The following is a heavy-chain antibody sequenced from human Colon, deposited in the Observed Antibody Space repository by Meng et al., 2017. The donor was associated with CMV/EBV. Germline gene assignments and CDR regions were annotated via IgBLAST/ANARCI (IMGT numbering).Heavy chain of an antibody. V-gene: IGHV3-21*01. D-gene: IGHD2-15*01. CDR1: GFPFNNYR. Sequence: GGSLRLSCAGSGFPFNNYRMNWVRLAPGRGLEWVSSISSVGTYISYADSAKGRFTISRDNANNALYLQINGLRADDTAVYYCARERGGNVVATRLDFDLWGRGTLVTVSS. CDR2: ISSVGTYI. CDR3: ARERGGNVVATRLDFDL. J-gene: IGHJ2*01.